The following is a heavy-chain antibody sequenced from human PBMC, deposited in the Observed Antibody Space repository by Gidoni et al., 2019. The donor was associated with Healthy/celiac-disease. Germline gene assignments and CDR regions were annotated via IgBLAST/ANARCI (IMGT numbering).Heavy chain of an antibody. CDR3: TTFSGWPTG. CDR1: GFTFSNAW. J-gene: IGHJ4*02. Sequence: EVQLVESGGGLVKPGGCLRLTCAASGFTFSNAWMSWVRQAPGKGLEWVGRIKSKTDCATTDYAAPVKCRFTISSADSKNTLYLQMNSLTTEDTAVYYCTTFSGWPTGWGQGTLVTVSS. CDR2: IKSKTDCATT. D-gene: IGHD6-19*01. V-gene: IGHV3-15*01.